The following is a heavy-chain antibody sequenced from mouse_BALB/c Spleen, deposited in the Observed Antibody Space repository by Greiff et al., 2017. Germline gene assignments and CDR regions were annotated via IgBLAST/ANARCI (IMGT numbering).Heavy chain of an antibody. CDR2: IRNKANGYTT. J-gene: IGHJ4*01. Sequence: EVNLVESGGGLVQPGGSLRLSCATSGFTFTDYYMSWVRQPPGKALEWLGFIRNKANGYTTEYSASVKGRFTISRDNSQSILYLQMNTLRAEDSATYYCARDIGLLYYAMDYWGQGTSVTVSS. V-gene: IGHV7-3*02. CDR1: GFTFTDYY. CDR3: ARDIGLLYYAMDY.